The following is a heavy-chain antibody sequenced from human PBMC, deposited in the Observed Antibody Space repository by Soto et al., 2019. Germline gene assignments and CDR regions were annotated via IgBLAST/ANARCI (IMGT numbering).Heavy chain of an antibody. D-gene: IGHD2-2*01. CDR1: GGSVSSASFH. V-gene: IGHV4-61*01. J-gene: IGHJ5*01. CDR3: ARGDAINWFDS. CDR2: ISYSGST. Sequence: TLSLTCTVSGGSVSSASFHWNWIRRPPGKGLEWIGYISYSGSTNYNPSLRSRVTISVDTSKNQFSLRLTSATAADTAVYYCARGDAINWFDSWGQGTRVTVSS.